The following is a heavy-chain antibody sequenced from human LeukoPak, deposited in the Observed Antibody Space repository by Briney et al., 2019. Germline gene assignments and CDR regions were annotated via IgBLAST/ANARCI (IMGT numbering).Heavy chain of an antibody. CDR1: GGSISSSSYY. D-gene: IGHD3-10*01. V-gene: IGHV4-39*01. CDR3: AKSGGYNAGTGYYYYYLDV. J-gene: IGHJ6*03. Sequence: PSETLSLTCTVSGGSISSSSYYWGWIRQPPGKGLEWIGSIYYSGSTYYNSSLKSRVTISVDTSKNQFSLKLSSVTAADTAVYYCAKSGGYNAGTGYYYYYLDVWGKGTTVTVSS. CDR2: IYYSGST.